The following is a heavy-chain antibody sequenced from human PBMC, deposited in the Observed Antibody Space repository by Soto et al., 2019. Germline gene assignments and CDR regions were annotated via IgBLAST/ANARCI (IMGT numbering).Heavy chain of an antibody. Sequence: GGSLRLSCAASGFTFSSYGMHWVRQAPGKGLEWVAFISYDGNNKYYADYVKGRFTISRDSSKKTLYLQMNSLRTEDTAVYYCAKDYDYGDYAADYWGQGTLVTVSS. CDR1: GFTFSSYG. V-gene: IGHV3-30*18. D-gene: IGHD4-17*01. CDR3: AKDYDYGDYAADY. CDR2: ISYDGNNK. J-gene: IGHJ4*02.